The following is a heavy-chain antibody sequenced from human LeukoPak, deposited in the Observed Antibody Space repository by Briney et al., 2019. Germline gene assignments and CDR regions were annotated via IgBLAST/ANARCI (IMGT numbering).Heavy chain of an antibody. V-gene: IGHV1-2*02. J-gene: IGHJ4*02. CDR2: INPNSGGT. Sequence: ASVKVSCKASGYTFTSYDINWVRQAPGQGLEWMGWINPNSGGTNYAQKFQGRVTMTRDTSISTAYMELSRLRSDDTAVYYCARGGLCGSYTCFDYWGQGTLVTVSS. D-gene: IGHD1-26*01. CDR3: ARGGLCGSYTCFDY. CDR1: GYTFTSYD.